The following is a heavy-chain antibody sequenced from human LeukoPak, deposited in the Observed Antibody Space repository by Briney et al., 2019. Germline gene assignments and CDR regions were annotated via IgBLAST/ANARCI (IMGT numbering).Heavy chain of an antibody. V-gene: IGHV3-9*01. D-gene: IGHD2-21*02. CDR3: AKEISAYCGGDRLQRRDFDY. CDR1: GFTFDDYA. Sequence: QPGGSLRLSCAASGFTFDDYAMHWVRQAPGKGLEWVSGISWNSGSIGYADSVKGRFTISRDNAKNSLYLQMNSLRAEDTALYYCAKEISAYCGGDRLQRRDFDYWGQGTLVTVSS. J-gene: IGHJ4*02. CDR2: ISWNSGSI.